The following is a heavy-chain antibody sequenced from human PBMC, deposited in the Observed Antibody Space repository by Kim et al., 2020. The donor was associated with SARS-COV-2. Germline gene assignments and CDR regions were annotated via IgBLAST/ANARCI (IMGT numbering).Heavy chain of an antibody. V-gene: IGHV1-46*01. Sequence: ASVKVSCKTSGYTFTRHYIHWVRQAPGQGLEWMGIINPDNDATAYSQKFQGRITVTTDTSTSTVYMELSGLRSEDTALYFCARESGFFILTDFSSGFFD. CDR1: GYTFTRHY. J-gene: IGHJ4*03. CDR2: INPDNDAT. CDR3: ARESGFFILTDFSSGFFD. D-gene: IGHD3-9*01.